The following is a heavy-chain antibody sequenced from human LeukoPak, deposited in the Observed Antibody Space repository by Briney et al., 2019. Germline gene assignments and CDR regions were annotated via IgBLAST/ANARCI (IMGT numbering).Heavy chain of an antibody. V-gene: IGHV4-34*01. CDR2: INHSGSS. CDR3: ARGEDGDYYFQH. Sequence: SETLSLTCAVYGGSFSGYYWSWIRQPPGKGLEWIGEINHSGSSNYNPSRKSRVNISVDTSKNQFSLKLSSVTAADTAVYYCARGEDGDYYFQHWGQGTLVTVSS. J-gene: IGHJ1*01. CDR1: GGSFSGYY. D-gene: IGHD4-17*01.